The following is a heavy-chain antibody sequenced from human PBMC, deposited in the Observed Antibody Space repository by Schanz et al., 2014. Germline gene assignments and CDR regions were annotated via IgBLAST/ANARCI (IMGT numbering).Heavy chain of an antibody. CDR2: IIPILGME. D-gene: IGHD3-22*01. J-gene: IGHJ3*02. CDR1: GGTFSSYA. CDR3: ARDIQYHYDTSGPVGAFDI. Sequence: QVQLVQSGAEVKKPGSSVKVSCKASGGTFSSYAFSWVRQAPGQGLEWMGKIIPILGMENYAQKFQGRVTITADISTSTAYMELSSLRPDDTAVYYCARDIQYHYDTSGPVGAFDIWGQGTVVTVSS. V-gene: IGHV1-69*04.